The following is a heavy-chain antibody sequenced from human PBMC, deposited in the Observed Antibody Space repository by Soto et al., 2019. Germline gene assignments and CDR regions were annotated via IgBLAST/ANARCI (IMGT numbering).Heavy chain of an antibody. CDR1: GFTFSSYD. CDR2: IGTAGDT. D-gene: IGHD1-26*01. Sequence: GGSLRLSCAASGFTFSSYDMHWVRQATGKGLEWVSAIGTAGDTYYPGSVKGRFTISRENAKNSLYLQMNSLRAEDTAVYYCARVGGGLVGAPRGRAFDIWGQGTMVTVSS. V-gene: IGHV3-13*01. CDR3: ARVGGGLVGAPRGRAFDI. J-gene: IGHJ3*02.